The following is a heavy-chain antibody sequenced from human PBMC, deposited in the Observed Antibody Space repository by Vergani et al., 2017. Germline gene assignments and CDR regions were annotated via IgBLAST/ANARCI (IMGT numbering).Heavy chain of an antibody. J-gene: IGHJ5*02. CDR2: IYYRGST. CDR1: GGSISSSSYY. CDR3: ASDTHSGQRADR. V-gene: IGHV4-39*07. D-gene: IGHD6-19*01. Sequence: QVQLQESGPGLVKPSETLSLPCPVSGGSISSSSYYWGWSRQPPGKGLEWIGSIYYRGSTYYNPSLKSRVTISVDTTKNQFPLTLTAVTAADPAVYYCASDTHSGQRADRWGQGILVTVTS.